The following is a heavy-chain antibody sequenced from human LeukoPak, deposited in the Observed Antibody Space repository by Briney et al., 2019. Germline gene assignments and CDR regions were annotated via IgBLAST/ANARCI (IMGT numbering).Heavy chain of an antibody. Sequence: GGSLRLSCAASGFTFSDYSMDWVRQAPGKGLEWVSAISGSSDAIYYADSVKGRFTISRDNAKNSLYLQMDSLRAEDTAVYYCASLYYDFWSGPSWGQGTLVTVSS. V-gene: IGHV3-21*01. CDR1: GFTFSDYS. CDR3: ASLYYDFWSGPS. J-gene: IGHJ5*02. D-gene: IGHD3-3*01. CDR2: ISGSSDAI.